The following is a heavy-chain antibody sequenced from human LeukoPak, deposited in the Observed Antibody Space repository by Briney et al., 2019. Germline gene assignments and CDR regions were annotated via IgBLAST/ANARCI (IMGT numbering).Heavy chain of an antibody. CDR1: GGSFSDYY. CDR2: IIHSGAT. V-gene: IGHV4-34*01. D-gene: IGHD3-9*01. J-gene: IGHJ3*01. CDR3: ARGRFSVYYFDY. Sequence: SETLSLTCGASGGSFSDYYWSWIRQPPGKGLEWIGEIIHSGATSSSPSLKSRVTISMDPSKNQFSLRLSSVTAADTAAYYCARGRFSVYYFDYWGQGTMVTVSS.